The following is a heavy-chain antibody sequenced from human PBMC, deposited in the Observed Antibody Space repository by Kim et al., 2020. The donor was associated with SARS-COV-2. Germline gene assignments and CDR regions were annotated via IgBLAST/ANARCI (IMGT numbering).Heavy chain of an antibody. CDR3: ARPSDCSSTSCYAYYFDY. Sequence: RSRVTISVDMSKNQFSLKLSSVTAGDTAVYYCARPSDCSSTSCYAYYFDYWGQGTLVTVSS. J-gene: IGHJ4*02. D-gene: IGHD2-2*01. V-gene: IGHV4-34*01.